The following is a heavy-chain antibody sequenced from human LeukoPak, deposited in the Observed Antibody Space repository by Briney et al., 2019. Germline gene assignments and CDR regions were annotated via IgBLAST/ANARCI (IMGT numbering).Heavy chain of an antibody. CDR3: ARADYGDYVF. J-gene: IGHJ4*02. CDR1: GFTFSSYG. Sequence: GGTLRLSCAASGFTFSSYGMSWVRQAPGKGLEWVSAISGSGGSTYYADSVKGRFTISRDNSKNTLYLQMNSLRAEDTAVYYCARADYGDYVFWGQGTLVTVSS. D-gene: IGHD4-17*01. CDR2: ISGSGGST. V-gene: IGHV3-23*01.